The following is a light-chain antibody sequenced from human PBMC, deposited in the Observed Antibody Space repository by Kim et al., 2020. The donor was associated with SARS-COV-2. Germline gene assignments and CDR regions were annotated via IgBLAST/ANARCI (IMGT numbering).Light chain of an antibody. CDR3: SSYAGSNVFYV. CDR2: EVN. CDR1: SSDVGGYNY. J-gene: IGLJ1*01. V-gene: IGLV2-8*01. Sequence: QSALTQPPSASGSPGQSVTISCTGSSSDVGGYNYVSWYQQHPGKAPKLMIYEVNKRPPGVPDRFSGSKSGNTASLTVSGLQAEDEADYYCSSYAGSNVFYVFGTGTKVTVL.